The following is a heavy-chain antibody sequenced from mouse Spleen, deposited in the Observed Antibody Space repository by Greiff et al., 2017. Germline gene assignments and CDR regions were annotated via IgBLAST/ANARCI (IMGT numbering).Heavy chain of an antibody. V-gene: IGHV2-6*02. CDR1: GFSLTSYG. J-gene: IGHJ1*01. Sequence: QVQLKESGPGLVAPSQSLSITCTVSGFSLTSYGVHWVRQPPGKGLEWLVVIWSDGSTTYNSAITSRLSISKDNSKSQVFLKMNSLQTDDTAMYYWARNAIGRYGNYWYFDVWGAGTTVTVSS. CDR3: ARNAIGRYGNYWYFDV. D-gene: IGHD2-1*01. CDR2: IWSDGST.